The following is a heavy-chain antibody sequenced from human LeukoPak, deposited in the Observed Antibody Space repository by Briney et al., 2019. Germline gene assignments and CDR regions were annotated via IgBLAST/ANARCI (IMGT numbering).Heavy chain of an antibody. CDR1: GGTFSSYA. D-gene: IGHD6-6*01. CDR3: ARGHVAARQMDV. CDR2: IIPIFGTA. Sequence: ASVKVSCKAPGGTFSSYAISWVRQAPGQGLEWMGGIIPIFGTANYAQKFQGRVTITTDESTSTAYMELSSLRSEDTAVYYCARGHVAARQMDVWGKGTTVTVSS. V-gene: IGHV1-69*05. J-gene: IGHJ6*04.